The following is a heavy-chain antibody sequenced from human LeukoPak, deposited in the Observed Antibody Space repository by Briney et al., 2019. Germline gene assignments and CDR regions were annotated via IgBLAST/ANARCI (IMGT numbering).Heavy chain of an antibody. J-gene: IGHJ4*02. V-gene: IGHV1-2*02. CDR3: ARFGGVTAARGLDY. CDR2: INPNSGDT. Sequence: ASVKVSCKASGYTITNNYMHWVRQAPGQGLEWMGWINPNSGDTNYAQKFQGRVTMTRETSISTAYMELSRLRSDVTAVYYCARFGGVTAARGLDYWGQGTLVTVSS. D-gene: IGHD3-16*01. CDR1: GYTITNNY.